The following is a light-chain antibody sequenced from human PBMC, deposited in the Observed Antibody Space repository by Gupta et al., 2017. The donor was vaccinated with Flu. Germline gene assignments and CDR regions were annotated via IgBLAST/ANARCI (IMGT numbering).Light chain of an antibody. CDR3: QQSDSTHFT. J-gene: IGKJ3*01. V-gene: IGKV1-39*01. CDR2: AAS. Sequence: DIQMTQSPSSLSASVGDRVTITCRASQSISNYLNWYQQKPGKAPKLLIYAASSLQSGVPSRFSGSGSGTDFTLTISSLQPEDFATYYCQQSDSTHFTFGHGTKVDIK. CDR1: QSISNY.